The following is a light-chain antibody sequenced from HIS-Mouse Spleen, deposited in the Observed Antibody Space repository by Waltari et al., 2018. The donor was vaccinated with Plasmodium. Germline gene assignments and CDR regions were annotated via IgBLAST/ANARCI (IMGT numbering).Light chain of an antibody. V-gene: IGKV3-11*01. CDR2: DAS. Sequence: EIVLTQSPATLSLSPGERATLSCRASQSVSSYLAWYQQNPGQAPRLLIYDASNRATGIPARFSGSGSGTDFTLTIRSLEPEDFALYYCQQRSNWPPTFGQGTRLEIK. CDR3: QQRSNWPPT. CDR1: QSVSSY. J-gene: IGKJ5*01.